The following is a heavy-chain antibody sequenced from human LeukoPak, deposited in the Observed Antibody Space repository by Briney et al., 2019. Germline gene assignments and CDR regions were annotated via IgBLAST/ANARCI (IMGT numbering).Heavy chain of an antibody. Sequence: SETLSLTCTVSGGSVSSSYWSWIRQPPGKGLEWIGYIYNSGSTDYNPSLKSRVTISVDTSKNQFSLKLSSVTAADTAVYYCAREGGGTTMAQAHFDYWGQGTLVTVSS. D-gene: IGHD1-1*01. CDR3: AREGGGTTMAQAHFDY. J-gene: IGHJ4*02. CDR2: IYNSGST. V-gene: IGHV4-59*02. CDR1: GGSVSSSY.